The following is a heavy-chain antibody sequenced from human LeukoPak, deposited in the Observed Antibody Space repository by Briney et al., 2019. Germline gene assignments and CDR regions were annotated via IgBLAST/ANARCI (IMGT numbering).Heavy chain of an antibody. CDR2: IYHSGST. Sequence: GSLRLSCAASGFTFSSHWMSWVRQAPGKGLEWIGSIYHSGSTYYNPSLKSRVTISVDTSKNQFSLKLSSVTAADTAVYYCARVYFDSSGNYYPEAFHIWGQGTMVTVSS. D-gene: IGHD3-22*01. CDR1: GFTFSSHW. CDR3: ARVYFDSSGNYYPEAFHI. J-gene: IGHJ3*02. V-gene: IGHV4-4*02.